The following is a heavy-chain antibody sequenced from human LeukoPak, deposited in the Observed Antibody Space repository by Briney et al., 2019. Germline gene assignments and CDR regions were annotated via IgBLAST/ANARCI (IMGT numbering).Heavy chain of an antibody. CDR2: IYWNGGST. CDR1: GFTFDDYG. D-gene: IGHD1-26*01. Sequence: GGSLRLSCAASGFTFDDYGMSWVRQAPGKGLEWVSGIYWNGGSTGYADSVKGRFTISRDNSKNTLYLQMNSLRAEDTAVYYCARVEWELLTFDYWGQGTLVTVSS. J-gene: IGHJ4*02. CDR3: ARVEWELLTFDY. V-gene: IGHV3-20*04.